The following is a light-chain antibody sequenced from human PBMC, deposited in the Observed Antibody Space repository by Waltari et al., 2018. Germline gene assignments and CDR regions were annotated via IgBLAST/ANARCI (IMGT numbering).Light chain of an antibody. CDR3: QQYYSFSWT. J-gene: IGKJ1*01. V-gene: IGKV4-1*01. CDR1: QSVLYSSNNNNY. CDR2: WAS. Sequence: DIVMTQSPDSLAVYLGERATINCKSSQSVLYSSNNNNYLAWYQQKPGQPPKLLIYWASTRESGVPDRFSGSGSGTDFTLTISSLQAEDVAVYYCQQYYSFSWTFGQGTKVEIK.